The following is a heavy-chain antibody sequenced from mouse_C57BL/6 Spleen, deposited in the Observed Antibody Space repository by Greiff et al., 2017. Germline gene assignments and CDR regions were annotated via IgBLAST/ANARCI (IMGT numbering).Heavy chain of an antibody. J-gene: IGHJ4*01. CDR3: AREDGSSYGAMDY. D-gene: IGHD1-1*01. CDR1: GFTFSDYY. Sequence: EVQVVESEGGLVQPGSSMKLSCTASGFTFSDYYMAWVRQVPEKGLEWVANINYDGSSTYYLDSLKSRFIISRANAKNILYLQMSSLKSEDTATYYCAREDGSSYGAMDYWGQGTSVTVSS. CDR2: INYDGSST. V-gene: IGHV5-16*01.